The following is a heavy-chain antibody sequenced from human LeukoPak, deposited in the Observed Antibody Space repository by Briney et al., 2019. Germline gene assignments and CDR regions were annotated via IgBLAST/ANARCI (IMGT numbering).Heavy chain of an antibody. V-gene: IGHV4-34*01. CDR1: GGSFSGYY. CDR3: ARVPAHCGGDCYPDWYFDL. CDR2: INHSGST. Sequence: PSETLSLTCAVYGGSFSGYYWSWIRQPPGKGLEWIGEINHSGSTNYNPSLKSRVTISVDTSKNQFSLKLSSVTAADTAVYYCARVPAHCGGDCYPDWYFDLWGRGTLVTVSS. J-gene: IGHJ2*01. D-gene: IGHD2-21*02.